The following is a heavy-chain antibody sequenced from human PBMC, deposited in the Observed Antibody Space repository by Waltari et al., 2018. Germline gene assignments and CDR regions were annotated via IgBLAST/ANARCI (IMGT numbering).Heavy chain of an antibody. CDR3: ARTSLLARDGLNYY. Sequence: QVELVQSGAEVKKPGASVKVYCKASGYTFISYAISWVRQAPGQGLEWMGWISVYNGNTNYEQKFQGRVTMTADTSTNTAYMELRSLRADDTAVYYCARTSLLARDGLNYYWGQGTLVTVSS. CDR2: ISVYNGNT. D-gene: IGHD3-3*02. V-gene: IGHV1-18*01. J-gene: IGHJ4*02. CDR1: GYTFISYA.